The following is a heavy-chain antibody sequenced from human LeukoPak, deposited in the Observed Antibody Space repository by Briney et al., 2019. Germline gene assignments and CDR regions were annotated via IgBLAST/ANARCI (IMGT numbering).Heavy chain of an antibody. CDR1: GVSISSNY. J-gene: IGHJ5*02. CDR2: IYYSGST. CDR3: ASGSSGYDP. D-gene: IGHD5-12*01. Sequence: KPSETLSLTCTVSGVSISSNYWSWIRQPPGKGLEWIGYIYYSGSTNYNPSLKSRVTISVDTSKNQSSLKLSSVTAADTAVYFCASGSSGYDPWGQGTLVTVSS. V-gene: IGHV4-59*12.